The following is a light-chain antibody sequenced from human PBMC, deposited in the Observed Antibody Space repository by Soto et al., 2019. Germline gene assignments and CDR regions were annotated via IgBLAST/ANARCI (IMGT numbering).Light chain of an antibody. V-gene: IGLV1-44*01. CDR2: SNN. CDR3: AAWDDSLNGPV. J-gene: IGLJ3*02. Sequence: QSVLTQPPSAYGTPGQRVTISCSGSSSNIGSNTVNWYQQLPGTAPKLLLYSNNQRPSVVPDRFSGSKSGTSASLAISGLQSEDEADYYCAAWDDSLNGPVFGGGTKLTVL. CDR1: SSNIGSNT.